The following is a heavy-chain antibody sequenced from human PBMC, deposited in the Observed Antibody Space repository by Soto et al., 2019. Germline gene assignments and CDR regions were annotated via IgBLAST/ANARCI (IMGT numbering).Heavy chain of an antibody. Sequence: GPTLVNPTQTLTLTCTFSGFSLSTSGVGVGWIRQPPGKALEWLALIYWDDDKRYSPSLKSRLTITKDTSKNQVVLTMTNMDPVDTATYYCAHKGGPSSSWSAWFDPWGQGTLVTVSS. CDR2: IYWDDDK. CDR3: AHKGGPSSSWSAWFDP. V-gene: IGHV2-5*02. D-gene: IGHD6-13*01. CDR1: GFSLSTSGVG. J-gene: IGHJ5*02.